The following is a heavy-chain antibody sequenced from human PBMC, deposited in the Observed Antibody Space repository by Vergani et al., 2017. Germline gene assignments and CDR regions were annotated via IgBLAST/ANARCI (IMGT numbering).Heavy chain of an antibody. V-gene: IGHV3-30*02. D-gene: IGHD2-15*01. J-gene: IGHJ4*02. CDR2: IGKDGINT. Sequence: QVQLVESAGGVVQTGGSLRLSCAASGFTFSNFGMHWIRQAPGKGLEWLAYIGKDGINTRYRDAVKARFTVSRDNSKDILYLQMDSLRSEDTELYYCATYLRDSTDGLPDSWGPGTLFIVSS. CDR1: GFTFSNFG. CDR3: ATYLRDSTDGLPDS.